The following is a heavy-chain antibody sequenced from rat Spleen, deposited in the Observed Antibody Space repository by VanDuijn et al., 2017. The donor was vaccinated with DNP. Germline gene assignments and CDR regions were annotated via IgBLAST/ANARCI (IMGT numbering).Heavy chain of an antibody. D-gene: IGHD1-6*01. V-gene: IGHV5-7*01. J-gene: IGHJ3*01. CDR1: GFTFSDYN. CDR3: ATDRIAFGN. CDR2: ISYDGSGT. Sequence: EVHLVESGGGLVQPGRSLKLSCAASGFTFSDYNMAWVRQAPKMGLEWVATISYDGSGTYYRDSVKGRFTISRDSAKSTLYLQMDSLRSEDTATYFCATDRIAFGNWGQGTLVTVSS.